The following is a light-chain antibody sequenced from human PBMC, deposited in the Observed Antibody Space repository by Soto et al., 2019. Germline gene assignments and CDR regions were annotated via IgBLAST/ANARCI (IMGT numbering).Light chain of an antibody. CDR3: QQYNNWAGT. Sequence: EILMTQSPTTLSVSPGERATLSCRASQSVNTYVAWYQQRPGQAPRLLIYGASTRATDIPARFTGSGSATEFTLTIASLQSEDFAVYYCQQYNNWAGTFGQGTKVDI. J-gene: IGKJ1*01. CDR1: QSVNTY. CDR2: GAS. V-gene: IGKV3-15*01.